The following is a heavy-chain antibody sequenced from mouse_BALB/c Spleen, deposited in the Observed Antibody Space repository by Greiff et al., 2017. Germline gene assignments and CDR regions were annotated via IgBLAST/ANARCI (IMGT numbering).Heavy chain of an antibody. Sequence: EVQVVESGGGLVKPGGSLKLSCAASGFAFSSYDMSWVRQTPEKRLEWVAYISSGGGSTYYPDTVKGRFTISRDNAKNTLYLQMSSLKSEDTAMYYCARHRDYGSSSYFAYWGQGTLVTVSA. J-gene: IGHJ3*01. V-gene: IGHV5-12-1*01. CDR2: ISSGGGST. CDR1: GFAFSSYD. CDR3: ARHRDYGSSSYFAY. D-gene: IGHD1-1*01.